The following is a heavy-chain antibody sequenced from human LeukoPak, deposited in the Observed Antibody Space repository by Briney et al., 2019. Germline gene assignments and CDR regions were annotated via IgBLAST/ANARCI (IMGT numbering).Heavy chain of an antibody. D-gene: IGHD2-15*01. CDR3: ARDLVGADRDYFDY. V-gene: IGHV4-61*02. CDR1: GGSISSGSYY. J-gene: IGHJ4*02. CDR2: IYTSGST. Sequence: SETLSLTCTVSGGSISSGSYYWSWIRQPAGKGLEWIGRIYTSGSTNYNPSLKSRFTISVDTSKNQFSLKLSSVTAADTAVYYCARDLVGADRDYFDYWGQGTLVTVSS.